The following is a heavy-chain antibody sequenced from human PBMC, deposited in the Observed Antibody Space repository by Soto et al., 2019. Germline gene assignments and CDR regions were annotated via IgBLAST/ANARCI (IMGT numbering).Heavy chain of an antibody. CDR2: MNPNSGNT. CDR1: GYTFTSYD. V-gene: IGHV1-8*01. Sequence: QVQLVQSGAEVKKPGASVKVSCKASGYTFTSYDINCVRQATGQGLERMGWMNPNSGNTGYAQRFQGIVSMTRNNSISTGYMELSSLRSEDTAVDDCARGGELLRLGDDFDIWGQGKMVTVSA. J-gene: IGHJ3*02. D-gene: IGHD1-26*01. CDR3: ARGGELLRLGDDFDI.